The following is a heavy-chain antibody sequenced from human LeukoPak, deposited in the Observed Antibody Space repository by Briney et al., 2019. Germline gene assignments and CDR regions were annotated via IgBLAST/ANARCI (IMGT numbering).Heavy chain of an antibody. CDR2: INPSGGST. V-gene: IGHV1-46*01. Sequence: ASVKVSCKASGYTLTGYYMHWVRQAPGQGLEWMGIINPSGGSTSCAQKFQGRVTMTRDTSTSTVYMELSSLRSEDTAVYYCARAVAGRASCLGYWGQGTLVTVSS. CDR3: ARAVAGRASCLGY. J-gene: IGHJ4*02. CDR1: GYTLTGYY. D-gene: IGHD6-19*01.